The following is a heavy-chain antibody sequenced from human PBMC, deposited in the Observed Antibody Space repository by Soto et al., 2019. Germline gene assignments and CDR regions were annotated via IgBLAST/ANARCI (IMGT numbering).Heavy chain of an antibody. Sequence: QVQLVQSGAEVKKPGASVKVSCKASGYTFTSYAMHWVRQAPGQRLEWMGWINAGNGNTKYSQKFQGRVTITRDTXAXTXXMELSSLRSEDTAVYYCARDFTMVRGVIITRVLGYWGQGTLVTVSS. CDR1: GYTFTSYA. J-gene: IGHJ4*02. D-gene: IGHD3-10*01. CDR2: INAGNGNT. V-gene: IGHV1-3*01. CDR3: ARDFTMVRGVIITRVLGY.